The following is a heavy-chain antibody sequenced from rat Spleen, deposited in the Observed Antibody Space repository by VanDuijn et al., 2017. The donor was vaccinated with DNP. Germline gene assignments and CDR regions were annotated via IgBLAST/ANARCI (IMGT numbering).Heavy chain of an antibody. CDR1: DYSITSDY. J-gene: IGHJ2*01. V-gene: IGHV3-1*01. CDR2: ISYCGST. D-gene: IGHD4-1*01. Sequence: EVHLQESGPGLVKPSQSLSLTCSVTDYSITSDYWGWLRKFPGNKMEWIGHISYCGSTSYNPSLKRRISITRDTSKNPGFLQGNSVTTEDTATDYWARFRTGPDYGGQGGMVTGAS. CDR3: ARFRTGPDY.